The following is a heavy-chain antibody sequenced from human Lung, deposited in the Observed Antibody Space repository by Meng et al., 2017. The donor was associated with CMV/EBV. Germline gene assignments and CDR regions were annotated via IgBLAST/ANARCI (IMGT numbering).Heavy chain of an antibody. CDR1: GYSFTSYW. CDR3: ARHRSKAAAGTP. CDR2: IYPGDSDT. V-gene: IGHV5-51*01. D-gene: IGHD6-13*01. Sequence: XVSXKGSGYSFTSYWIGWVRQMPGKGLEWMGIIYPGDSDTRYSPSFQGQVTISADKSISTAYLQWSSLKASDTAMYYCARHRSKAAAGTPWGQGPLVTVSS. J-gene: IGHJ4*02.